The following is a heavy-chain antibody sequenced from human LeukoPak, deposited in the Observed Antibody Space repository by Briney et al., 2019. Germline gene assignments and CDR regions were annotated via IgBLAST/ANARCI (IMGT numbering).Heavy chain of an antibody. CDR3: ARAHSNWFDP. Sequence: SETLSLTCIVSGVSISIYYWSWIRQSPGRGLESIGNIYYDGTTDYNPSLRSRVTMFLDTSKNQFSLRLSSISAADTAVYYCARAHSNWFDPWGQGTLVTVSS. CDR1: GVSISIYY. V-gene: IGHV4-59*01. CDR2: IYYDGTT. J-gene: IGHJ5*02.